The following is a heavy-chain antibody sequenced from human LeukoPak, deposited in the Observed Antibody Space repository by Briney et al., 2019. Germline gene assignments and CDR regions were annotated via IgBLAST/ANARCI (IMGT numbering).Heavy chain of an antibody. V-gene: IGHV4-31*03. CDR2: IYYSGST. D-gene: IGHD5-24*01. CDR1: GGSISSSSYY. CDR3: ARACRDGYNYAFDI. J-gene: IGHJ3*02. Sequence: SETLSLTCTVSGGSISSSSYYWGWIRQPPGKGLEWIGYIYYSGSTYYNPSLKSRVTISVDTSKNQFSLKLSSVTAADTAVYYCARACRDGYNYAFDIWGQGTMVTVSS.